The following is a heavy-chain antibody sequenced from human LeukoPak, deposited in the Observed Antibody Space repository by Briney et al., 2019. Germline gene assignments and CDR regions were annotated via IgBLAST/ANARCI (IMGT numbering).Heavy chain of an antibody. CDR3: AREQSRVVGGVHYYHYFDV. J-gene: IGHJ6*03. V-gene: IGHV3-20*04. D-gene: IGHD2-15*01. Sequence: GGSLRLSCAASGFTLHDSGMNWVRQVPGKGLEWVSGINWSGDNTGYVDFVKGRFTISRDNAKNSLYLQMNSLRVEDTALYFCAREQSRVVGGVHYYHYFDVWRKGTTLTVSS. CDR1: GFTLHDSG. CDR2: INWSGDNT.